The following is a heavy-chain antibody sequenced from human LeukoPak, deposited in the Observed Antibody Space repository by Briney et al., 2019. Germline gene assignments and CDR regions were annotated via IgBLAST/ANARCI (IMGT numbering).Heavy chain of an antibody. CDR3: ARDSCSSTSCPSTQLWLPWFDP. CDR1: GGSISSYY. V-gene: IGHV4-59*01. J-gene: IGHJ5*02. CDR2: IYYSGST. Sequence: SETLSLTCTVSGGSISSYYWSWIRQPPGKGLEWIGYIYYSGSTNYNPSLKSRVTLSVDTSKNQFSLKLSSVTAADTAVYYCARDSCSSTSCPSTQLWLPWFDPWGQGTLVTVSS. D-gene: IGHD2-2*01.